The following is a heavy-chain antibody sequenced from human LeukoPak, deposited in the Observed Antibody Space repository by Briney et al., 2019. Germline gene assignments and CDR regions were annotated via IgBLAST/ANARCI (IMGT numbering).Heavy chain of an antibody. Sequence: GGSLSLSCAASGFTVSSNYMSWVRQAPGKGLEWVSVIYSGGSTYYADSVKGRFTISRDNSKNTLYLQMNSLRAEDTAVYYCASGLRIVGATRYWGQGTLVTVSS. D-gene: IGHD1-26*01. CDR2: IYSGGST. J-gene: IGHJ4*02. CDR3: ASGLRIVGATRY. CDR1: GFTVSSNY. V-gene: IGHV3-53*01.